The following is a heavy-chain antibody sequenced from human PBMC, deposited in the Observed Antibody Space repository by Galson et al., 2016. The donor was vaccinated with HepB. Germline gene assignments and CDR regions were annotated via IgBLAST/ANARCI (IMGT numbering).Heavy chain of an antibody. CDR2: IIPIIGIA. V-gene: IGHV1-69*04. Sequence: SVKVSCKASGVNFSSSSISWVRQAPGQGLEWMGSIIPIIGIAHYAHKVPGRATITADKPTGTAYMELNSLTLEDPAMYYCVRDSKRTAPTRQGDQFYSMDVWGQGTTVTVSS. CDR3: VRDSKRTAPTRQGDQFYSMDV. J-gene: IGHJ6*02. CDR1: GVNFSSSS. D-gene: IGHD2/OR15-2a*01.